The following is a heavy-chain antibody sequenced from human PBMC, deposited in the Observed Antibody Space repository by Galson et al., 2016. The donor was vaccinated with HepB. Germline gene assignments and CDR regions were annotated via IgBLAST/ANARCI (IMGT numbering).Heavy chain of an antibody. CDR2: ISGSGGST. CDR1: GFTFSSYD. CDR3: AKGGSFGFYSWFDP. D-gene: IGHD3-16*01. Sequence: SLRLSCAASGFTFSSYDMTWVRQAPGRGLEWVSAISGSGGSTYYVDSVKGRFTISRDNSKNTLYLQMNSLRAEDTAVYYCAKGGSFGFYSWFDPWGQGTLVTVCS. V-gene: IGHV3-23*01. J-gene: IGHJ5*02.